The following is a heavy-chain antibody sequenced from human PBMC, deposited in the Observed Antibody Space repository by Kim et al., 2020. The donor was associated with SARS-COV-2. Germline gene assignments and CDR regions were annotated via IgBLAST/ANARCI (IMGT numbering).Heavy chain of an antibody. V-gene: IGHV4-4*07. CDR1: GGSISSYY. CDR3: ARSVKTLWFGELFEFGMDV. J-gene: IGHJ6*02. D-gene: IGHD3-10*01. Sequence: SETLSLTCTVSGGSISSYYWSWIRQPAGKGLEWIGRIYTSGSTNYNPSLKSRVTMSVDTSKNQFSLKLSSVTAADTAVYYCARSVKTLWFGELFEFGMDVWGQGTTVTVSS. CDR2: IYTSGST.